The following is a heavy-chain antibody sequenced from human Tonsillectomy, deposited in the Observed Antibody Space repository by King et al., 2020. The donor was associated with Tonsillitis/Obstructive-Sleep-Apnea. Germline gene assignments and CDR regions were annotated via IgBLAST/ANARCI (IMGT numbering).Heavy chain of an antibody. Sequence: VQLVESGGGLVQPGGSLRLSCAAPGFTFSDHYMDWVRQAPGKGLEWVAQVKNKLDNYTTEYAASVKGRFTISRDDSKSFLYLQMNSLKTEDTAVYFCTDLGWSEDGYWGQGILVTVSS. CDR1: GFTFSDHY. CDR2: VKNKLDNYTT. V-gene: IGHV3-72*01. D-gene: IGHD3-3*01. CDR3: TDLGWSEDGY. J-gene: IGHJ4*02.